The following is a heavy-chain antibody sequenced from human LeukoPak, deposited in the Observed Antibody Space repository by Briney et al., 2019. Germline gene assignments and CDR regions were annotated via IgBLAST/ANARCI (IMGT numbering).Heavy chain of an antibody. D-gene: IGHD1-26*01. V-gene: IGHV3-30*02. CDR1: GFTLSSYG. CDR2: IHYDGTNQ. Sequence: GGSLRLSSAASGFTLSSYGMHWVRQAPGKGLEWVAFIHYDGTNQYYADSVKGRFTISRDNSKNTLYLQMNSLRAEDTAVYYCARDNSVGETAWWFDPWGQGTLVTVSS. CDR3: ARDNSVGETAWWFDP. J-gene: IGHJ5*02.